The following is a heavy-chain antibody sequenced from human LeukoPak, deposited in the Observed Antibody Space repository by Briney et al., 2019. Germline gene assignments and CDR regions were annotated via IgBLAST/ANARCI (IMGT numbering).Heavy chain of an antibody. CDR3: ARDFSRLLTVGDFDY. D-gene: IGHD2/OR15-2a*01. Sequence: GGSLRLSCAASGFTFSSYWMSWVRQAPGKGLEWVANIKQDGSEKYYVDSVKGRFTISRDNAKNSLYLQMNSLRAEDTAVYYCARDFSRLLTVGDFDYWGQGTLVTVSS. CDR1: GFTFSSYW. J-gene: IGHJ4*02. CDR2: IKQDGSEK. V-gene: IGHV3-7*01.